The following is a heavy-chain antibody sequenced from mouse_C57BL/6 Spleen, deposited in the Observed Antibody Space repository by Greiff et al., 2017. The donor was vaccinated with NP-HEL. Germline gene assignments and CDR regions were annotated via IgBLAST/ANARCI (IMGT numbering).Heavy chain of an antibody. CDR2: IDPAHGNT. CDR3: ARGSNYVLMDY. Sequence: EVQLQQSVAELVRPGASVKLSCTASGFNIQNTYMHWVKQRPEQGLEWIGRIDPAHGNTKYAPKFQGKATITADTSSNTAYLQLSSLTSEDTAIYYCARGSNYVLMDYWGQGTSVTVSS. CDR1: GFNIQNTY. V-gene: IGHV14-3*01. J-gene: IGHJ4*01. D-gene: IGHD2-5*01.